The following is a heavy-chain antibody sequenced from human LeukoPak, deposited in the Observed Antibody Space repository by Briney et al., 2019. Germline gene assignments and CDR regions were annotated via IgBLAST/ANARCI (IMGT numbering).Heavy chain of an antibody. J-gene: IGHJ1*01. V-gene: IGHV1-46*01. D-gene: IGHD3-22*01. CDR3: ARGSYDSSDFEYFHH. CDR1: GYTFTSYY. Sequence: ASVKVSCKASGYTFTSYYMHWVRQAPGQGLEWMGIINPSGGSTSYAQKFQGRVTMTRDMSTSTVYMELSRLRSDDTAVYYCARGSYDSSDFEYFHHWGQGTPVTVSS. CDR2: INPSGGST.